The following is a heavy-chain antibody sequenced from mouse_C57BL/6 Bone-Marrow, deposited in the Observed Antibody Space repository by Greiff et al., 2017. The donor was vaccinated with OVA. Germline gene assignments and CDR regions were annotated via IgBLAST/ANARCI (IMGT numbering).Heavy chain of an antibody. V-gene: IGHV5-16*01. CDR2: INYDGSST. J-gene: IGHJ4*01. D-gene: IGHD2-4*01. CDR3: ARDRGLGAMDY. CDR1: GFTFSDYY. Sequence: EVKVVESEGGLVQPGSSMKLSCTASGFTFSDYYMAWVRQVPEKGLEWVANINYDGSSTYYLDSLKSRFIISRDNAKNILYLQMSSLKSEDTATYYCARDRGLGAMDYWGQGTSGTVAS.